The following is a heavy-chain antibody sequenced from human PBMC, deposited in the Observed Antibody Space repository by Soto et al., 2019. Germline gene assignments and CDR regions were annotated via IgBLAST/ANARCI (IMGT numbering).Heavy chain of an antibody. CDR3: ARAKGIAARPVYYYGMDV. D-gene: IGHD6-6*01. V-gene: IGHV1-69*13. CDR1: GGTFSSYA. Sequence: SVKVSCNASGGTFSSYAISWVRQAPGQGLEWMGGIIPIFGTANYAQKFQGRVTITADESTSTAYMELSSLRSEDTAVYYCARAKGIAARPVYYYGMDVWGQGTTVTVSS. CDR2: IIPIFGTA. J-gene: IGHJ6*02.